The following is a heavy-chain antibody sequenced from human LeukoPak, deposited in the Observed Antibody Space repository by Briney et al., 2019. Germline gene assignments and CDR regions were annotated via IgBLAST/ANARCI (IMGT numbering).Heavy chain of an antibody. Sequence: SETLSLTCTVSGDSISSSSYHWAWFRQPPGKGLEWIGSVYYSGSIYHNPSLKSRVTISEDTSKNQFSLKLSSLTAADTAVYYCARHSWAAWFFDYWGQGTLVTDPS. CDR3: ARHSWAAWFFDY. J-gene: IGHJ4*02. CDR1: GDSISSSSYH. V-gene: IGHV4-39*01. D-gene: IGHD3-9*01. CDR2: VYYSGSI.